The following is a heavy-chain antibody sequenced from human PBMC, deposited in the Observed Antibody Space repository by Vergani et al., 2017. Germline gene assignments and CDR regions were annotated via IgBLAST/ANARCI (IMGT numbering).Heavy chain of an antibody. V-gene: IGHV4-30-2*01. CDR2: IYHSGST. Sequence: QLQLQESGSGLVKPSQTLSLTCAVSGGSISSGGYSWSWIRQPPGKGLEWIGYIYHSGSTYYNPSLKSRVTLSVDRSKNQFCLKLSSVTAADTAVYYCARGYYDFWSGYYNWFDAWGQGTLVTVSS. J-gene: IGHJ5*02. CDR3: ARGYYDFWSGYYNWFDA. D-gene: IGHD3-3*01. CDR1: GGSISSGGYS.